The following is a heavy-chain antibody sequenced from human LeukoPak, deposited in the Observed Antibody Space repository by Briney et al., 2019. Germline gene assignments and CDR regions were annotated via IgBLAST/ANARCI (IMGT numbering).Heavy chain of an antibody. CDR1: GYALTELS. V-gene: IGHV1-24*01. CDR2: FDPEDGET. CDR3: ATWGRSGSYYPFDY. Sequence: ASVKVSCKVSGYALTELSMHWVRQAPGKGLEWVGGFDPEDGETIYAQKFQGRVTMTEDTSTDTAYMELSSLRSEDTAVYYCATWGRSGSYYPFDYWGQGTLVTVSS. D-gene: IGHD1-26*01. J-gene: IGHJ4*02.